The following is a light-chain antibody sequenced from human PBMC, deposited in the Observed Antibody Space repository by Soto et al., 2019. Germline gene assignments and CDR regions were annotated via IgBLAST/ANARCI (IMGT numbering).Light chain of an antibody. CDR3: QHCRRSVYT. CDR1: QALAMF. J-gene: IGKJ2*01. Sequence: EIVMIQSPATLSLSPGDRATLSCRASQALAMFLAWYQQKPGHPPTILIHEASNIAGGIPARFSGSGSGTDFTLTVSTLEPDDFAIYYCQHCRRSVYTFGQGNRLEI. V-gene: IGKV3-11*01. CDR2: EAS.